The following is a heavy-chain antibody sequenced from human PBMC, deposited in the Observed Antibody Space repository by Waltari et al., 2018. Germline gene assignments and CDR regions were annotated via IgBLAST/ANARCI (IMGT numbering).Heavy chain of an antibody. CDR1: GYTFTGYH. D-gene: IGHD6-19*01. CDR2: SNPNSGGT. V-gene: IGHV1-2*02. CDR3: AKPFSYSSGWYIPAAFDI. J-gene: IGHJ3*02. Sequence: QVQLVQSGAEVKKPGASVKVSCKASGYTFTGYHMHWVRQAPGPGLEWMGWSNPNSGGTNYAQKFQGRVTMTRDTSISTAYMELSRLRSDDTAVYYCAKPFSYSSGWYIPAAFDIWGQGTMVTVSS.